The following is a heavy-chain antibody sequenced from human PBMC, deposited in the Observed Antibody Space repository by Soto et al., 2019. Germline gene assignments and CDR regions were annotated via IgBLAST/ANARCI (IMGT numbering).Heavy chain of an antibody. CDR3: ARTTIFGVVRPFDY. Sequence: SGPTLVNPTQTLTLTCTFSGFSLSTSGMCVSWIRQPPGKALEWLACIDWDDDKYYRTSLETRLTLSNETSKNQVVLTMTNMDRVDTATYYCARTTIFGVVRPFDYWGQGTLVTVSS. V-gene: IGHV2-70*11. D-gene: IGHD3-3*01. CDR1: GFSLSTSGMC. CDR2: IDWDDDK. J-gene: IGHJ4*02.